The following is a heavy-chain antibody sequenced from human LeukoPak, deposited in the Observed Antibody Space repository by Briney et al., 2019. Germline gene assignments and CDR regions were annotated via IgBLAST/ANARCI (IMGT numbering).Heavy chain of an antibody. V-gene: IGHV3-23*01. CDR2: ISGSGGST. CDR1: GFTFSSYA. CDR3: AKDRKKVVVPAAIYYYYYGMDV. Sequence: GGSLRLSCAASGFTFSSYAMSWVRQAPGKGLEWVSAISGSGGSTYYADSVKGRFTISRDNSKNTLYLQMNSLRAEDTAVYYCAKDRKKVVVPAAIYYYYYGMDVWGQGTTVTVSS. D-gene: IGHD2-2*01. J-gene: IGHJ6*02.